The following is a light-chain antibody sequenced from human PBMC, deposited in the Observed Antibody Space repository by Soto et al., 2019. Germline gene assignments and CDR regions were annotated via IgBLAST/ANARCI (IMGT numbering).Light chain of an antibody. J-gene: IGKJ1*01. CDR3: QQYNSYSS. V-gene: IGKV1-5*03. CDR1: QSISNY. Sequence: DIQMTQSPSTLSASVGDRVTITCRASQSISNYLAWYQQKPGKAPKLLIYKASSLESGVPSSFSGSGSGTEFTLTISSLQPDDVATYYCQQYNSYSSFGQGTKVDIK. CDR2: KAS.